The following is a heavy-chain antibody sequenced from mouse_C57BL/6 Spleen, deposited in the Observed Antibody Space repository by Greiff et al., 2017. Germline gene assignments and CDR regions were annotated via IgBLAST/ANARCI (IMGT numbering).Heavy chain of an antibody. J-gene: IGHJ2*01. D-gene: IGHD2-5*01. CDR2: ISSGSSNT. Sequence: EVHLVESGGGLVKPGGSLKLSCAASGFTFSDYGMHWVSQAPEKGLEWVAYISSGSSNTYYADTVKGRFTIARDNSKNTLFLQMTSLRAEDTAMYYCARGYSKLFDDRGQGTTLTVST. CDR3: ARGYSKLFDD. V-gene: IGHV5-17*01. CDR1: GFTFSDYG.